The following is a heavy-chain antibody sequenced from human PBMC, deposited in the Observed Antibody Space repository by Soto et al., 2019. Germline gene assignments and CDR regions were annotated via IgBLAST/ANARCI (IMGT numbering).Heavy chain of an antibody. Sequence: ASVKVSCKASGYTFINYDINWVRQATGQGLEWMGWMNPNSGNAGYAQKFQGRVSMTRDTSISTAYVELSSLRSEDTAVYYCARVRRPPFCFDDSGPSADDFDFWGQGTKVPVSS. J-gene: IGHJ3*01. CDR3: ARVRRPPFCFDDSGPSADDFDF. CDR1: GYTFINYD. V-gene: IGHV1-8*01. D-gene: IGHD3-22*01. CDR2: MNPNSGNA.